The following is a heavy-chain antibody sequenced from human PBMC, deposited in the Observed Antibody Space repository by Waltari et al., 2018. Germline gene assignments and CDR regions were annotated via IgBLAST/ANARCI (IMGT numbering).Heavy chain of an antibody. V-gene: IGHV4-39*07. J-gene: IGHJ3*02. CDR2: IYYSGST. D-gene: IGHD3-22*01. Sequence: QLQLQESGPGLVKPSETLSLTCTVSGGSISSSSYYWGWIRQPPGKGLEWIGSIYYSGSTYYNPSLKSRVTISVDTSKNQFSLKLSSVTAADTAVYYCARLGYYDSSGYYYHDAFDIWGQGTMVTVSS. CDR3: ARLGYYDSSGYYYHDAFDI. CDR1: GGSISSSSYY.